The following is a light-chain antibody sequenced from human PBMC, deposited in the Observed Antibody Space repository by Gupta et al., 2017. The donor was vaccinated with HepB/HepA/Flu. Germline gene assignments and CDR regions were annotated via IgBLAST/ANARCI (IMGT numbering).Light chain of an antibody. V-gene: IGKV1-5*03. CDR1: QSINSW. CDR3: QYEDSSPWA. Sequence: IQLTQSPSTLSASIGDKVSITCRASQSINSWLAWFQQKPGKAPTVVIYKASKGESGVPSRFSGSGSGTEFTLTINSLQPEDFATYYCQYEDSSPWAFGQGTQVEIK. J-gene: IGKJ1*01. CDR2: KAS.